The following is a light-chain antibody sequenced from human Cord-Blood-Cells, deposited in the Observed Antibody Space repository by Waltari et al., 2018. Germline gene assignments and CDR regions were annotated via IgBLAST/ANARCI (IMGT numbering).Light chain of an antibody. Sequence: SYELTQPPSVSVSPGKTASITCPGDKLGDKYACWYQQKPGQSPVLVIYQDSKRPSGIPERFSGSNYGNTATLTISGTQAMDEADYYCQAWDSSTVVFGGGTKLTVL. CDR3: QAWDSSTVV. V-gene: IGLV3-1*01. CDR2: QDS. CDR1: KLGDKY. J-gene: IGLJ2*01.